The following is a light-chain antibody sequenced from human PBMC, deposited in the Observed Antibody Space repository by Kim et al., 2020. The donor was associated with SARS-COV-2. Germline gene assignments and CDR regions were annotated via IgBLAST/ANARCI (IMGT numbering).Light chain of an antibody. CDR1: QSIVNY. V-gene: IGKV1-39*01. CDR3: QQSYSSPWT. CDR2: GAS. J-gene: IGKJ1*01. Sequence: ASVGDSVTITCRATQSIVNYLNWYQQKPGKAPNLLIYGASTLQSGVPSRFRGSGSGTDFTLTISSLQAEDFATYYCQQSYSSPWTFGQGTKVDIK.